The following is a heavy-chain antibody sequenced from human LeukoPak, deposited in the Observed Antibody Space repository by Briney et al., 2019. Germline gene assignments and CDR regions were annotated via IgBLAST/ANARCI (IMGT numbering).Heavy chain of an antibody. CDR1: GFTFSSYA. Sequence: PGGSLRLSCAASGFTFSSYAMSCFRRAPRERLEWVSAISGRGGSTYYADSVKSRFTISGDNSKNTLSLQLTSLTAEDTAAYSCAKEAKPPGNYYDSSGYYYDYWGQGTLVTVSS. V-gene: IGHV3-23*01. CDR2: ISGRGGST. D-gene: IGHD3-22*01. J-gene: IGHJ4*02. CDR3: AKEAKPPGNYYDSSGYYYDY.